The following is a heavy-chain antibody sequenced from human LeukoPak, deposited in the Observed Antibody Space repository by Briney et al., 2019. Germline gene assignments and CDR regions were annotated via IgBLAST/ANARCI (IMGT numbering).Heavy chain of an antibody. D-gene: IGHD2-2*02. J-gene: IGHJ4*02. CDR3: ARGYCSSTSCYRVVD. Sequence: PGGSLRLSCAASGFTFSSYAMHWVRQAPGKGLEWVAVISYDGSNKYYADSVKGRFTISRDISKNTLSLQLNSLRAEDTAVYYCARGYCSSTSCYRVVDWGQGTLVTVSS. CDR2: ISYDGSNK. CDR1: GFTFSSYA. V-gene: IGHV3-30-3*01.